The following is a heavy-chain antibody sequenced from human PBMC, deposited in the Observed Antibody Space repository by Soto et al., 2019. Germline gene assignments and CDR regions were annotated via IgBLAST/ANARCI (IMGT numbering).Heavy chain of an antibody. Sequence: EVQLVESGGGLVQPGGSLRLSCAASGFTFSNYWMSWVRQAPGQGLEWVANIKHDGTEKYYVDSVKGRFTISRDNAKNSLYLHMNSLRAEDTAVYYCARARDFWSTSFDSWGQGTMVTVSS. V-gene: IGHV3-7*03. D-gene: IGHD3-3*01. CDR1: GFTFSNYW. CDR3: ARARDFWSTSFDS. J-gene: IGHJ4*02. CDR2: IKHDGTEK.